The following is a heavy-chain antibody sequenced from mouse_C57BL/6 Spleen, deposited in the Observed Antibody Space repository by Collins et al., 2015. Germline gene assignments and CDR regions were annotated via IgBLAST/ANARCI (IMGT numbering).Heavy chain of an antibody. CDR1: GYTFTSYN. CDR2: IYPGNGDT. D-gene: IGHD2-1*01. Sequence: QAYLQQSGAELVRPGASVKMSCKGSGYTFTSYNIHWIKQSPRQGLEWIGTIYPGNGDTSYNQKFKGKATLTVDKSSSTAYMHLSSLTSEDSAVYFCARDGNYAWFAYWGQGTLVTVSA. J-gene: IGHJ3*01. CDR3: ARDGNYAWFAY. V-gene: IGHV1-12*01.